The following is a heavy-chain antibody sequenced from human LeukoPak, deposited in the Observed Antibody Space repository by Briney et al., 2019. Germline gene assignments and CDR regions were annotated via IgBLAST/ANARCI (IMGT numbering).Heavy chain of an antibody. CDR2: IRYDGTNK. Sequence: AGGSLRLSFAASGFSFSSNGMHWVRQAPGRGLEWVAFIRYDGTNKYHADSVKGRFTISRDNSKNTLYLQMNSLRAEDTAVYYCAKDRLQWLLGDFDYWGQGTLVTVSS. V-gene: IGHV3-30*02. J-gene: IGHJ4*02. CDR1: GFSFSSNG. D-gene: IGHD3-22*01. CDR3: AKDRLQWLLGDFDY.